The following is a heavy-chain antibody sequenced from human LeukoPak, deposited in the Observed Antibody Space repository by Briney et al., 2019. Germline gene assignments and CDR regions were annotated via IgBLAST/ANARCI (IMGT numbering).Heavy chain of an antibody. Sequence: GGSLRLSCVASGFTFSSYTINWVRQAPGKGLEWVSSISTSGSYLYYADSVKGRFTISRDNAKSSLYLQMNSLRAEDTAVYYCARDGGAYDSSGYYVYFDYWGQGTLVTVSS. D-gene: IGHD3-22*01. V-gene: IGHV3-21*01. CDR2: ISTSGSYL. CDR3: ARDGGAYDSSGYYVYFDY. J-gene: IGHJ4*02. CDR1: GFTFSSYT.